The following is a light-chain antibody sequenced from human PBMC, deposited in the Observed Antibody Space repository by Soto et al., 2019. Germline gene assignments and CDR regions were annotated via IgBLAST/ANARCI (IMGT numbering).Light chain of an antibody. Sequence: QSVLTQPPSTSGTPGQSVTISCSGSSSNIGRNTVNWYQQLPGAAPKLPIYSNKQRPSGGPDPFSGPKSGTSTSLALRGRQSEDEAEYFCAAGEGGVPVFFVFGPGTKVTV. J-gene: IGLJ1*01. CDR1: SSNIGRNT. CDR3: AAGEGGVPVFFV. V-gene: IGLV1-44*01. CDR2: SNK.